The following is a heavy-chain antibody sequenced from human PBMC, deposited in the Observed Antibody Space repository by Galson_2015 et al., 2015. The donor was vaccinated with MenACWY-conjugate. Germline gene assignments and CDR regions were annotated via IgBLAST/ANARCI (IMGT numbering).Heavy chain of an antibody. CDR2: ISGNNGDT. CDR1: GYTFTTYG. CDR3: ARVRNWYYFDY. D-gene: IGHD1-20*01. J-gene: IGHJ4*02. Sequence: QSGAEVKKPGESLKTSCKASGYTFTTYGIGWVRQAPGQGLEWMGWISGNNGDTNYAQKFQDRVTMTTDTSTSTAYMELRSLRFDDTALYYCARVRNWYYFDYWGQGTLVTVFS. V-gene: IGHV1-18*01.